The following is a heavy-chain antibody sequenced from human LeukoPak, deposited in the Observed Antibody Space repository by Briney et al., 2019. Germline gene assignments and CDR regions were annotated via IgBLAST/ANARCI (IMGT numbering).Heavy chain of an antibody. CDR1: GYTFTTYD. D-gene: IGHD1-26*01. V-gene: IGHV1-8*03. CDR2: MNPNSGNT. CDR3: ARGSIVGATFDYFDY. J-gene: IGHJ4*02. Sequence: GASVKVSCQASGYTFTTYDINWVRQATGQGLEWMGWMNPNSGNTGYAQKFQGRVTITRNTAISTAYMELSSLRSDDTAVYYCARGSIVGATFDYFDYWGQGTLVTVSS.